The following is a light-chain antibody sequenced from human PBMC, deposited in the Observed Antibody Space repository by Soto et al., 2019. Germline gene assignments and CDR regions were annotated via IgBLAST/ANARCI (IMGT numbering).Light chain of an antibody. J-gene: IGLJ3*02. V-gene: IGLV4-60*03. CDR2: LEGSGSY. Sequence: QSVLTQSSSASASLGSSVKLTCTLSSGHSSYIIAWHQQQPGKAPRYLMKLEGSGSYNKGSGVPDRFSGSSSGADRYLTISNLQSEDEADYYCETWDSNTHWVFGGGTKLIVL. CDR3: ETWDSNTHWV. CDR1: SGHSSYI.